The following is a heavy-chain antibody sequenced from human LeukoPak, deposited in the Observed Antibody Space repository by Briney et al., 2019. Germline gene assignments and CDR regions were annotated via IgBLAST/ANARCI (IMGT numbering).Heavy chain of an antibody. CDR3: ARDDTYYYDSSGYYVRY. J-gene: IGHJ4*02. CDR2: INPNSGGT. D-gene: IGHD3-22*01. V-gene: IGHV1-2*02. CDR1: GYTFTGYY. Sequence: GASVKVSCKASGYTFTGYYMHWVRQAPGQGLEWMGWINPNSGGTNYAQKFQGRVTMTRDTSISTAYMELSRLRSGDTAVYYCARDDTYYYDSSGYYVRYWGQGTLVTVSS.